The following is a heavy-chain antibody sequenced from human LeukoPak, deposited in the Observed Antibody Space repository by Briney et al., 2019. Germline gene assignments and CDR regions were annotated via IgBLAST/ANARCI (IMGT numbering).Heavy chain of an antibody. CDR3: ARDREVPTYYDFWSGYYTPGYYYYYMDV. D-gene: IGHD3-3*01. Sequence: SETLSLTCTVSGGSISSYYWSWIRQPPGKGLEWIGYIYYSGSTNYNPSLKSRDTISVDTSKNQFSLKLSSVTAADTAVYYCARDREVPTYYDFWSGYYTPGYYYYYMDVWGKGTTVTVSS. J-gene: IGHJ6*03. V-gene: IGHV4-59*12. CDR2: IYYSGST. CDR1: GGSISSYY.